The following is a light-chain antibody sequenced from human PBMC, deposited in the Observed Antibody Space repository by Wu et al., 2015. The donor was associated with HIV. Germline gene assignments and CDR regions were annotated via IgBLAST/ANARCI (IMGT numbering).Light chain of an antibody. CDR1: QTVSTN. V-gene: IGKV3-11*01. Sequence: EIVMTQSPATLSVSPGERATLSCRASQTVSTNLAWYQQRPGQAPRLLISDASTRAPGVPARFRGSGAGTDFTLTIDSLEPEDFAVYYCQQRTTSIAFGQGTRLDLK. CDR3: QQRTTSIA. CDR2: DAS. J-gene: IGKJ5*01.